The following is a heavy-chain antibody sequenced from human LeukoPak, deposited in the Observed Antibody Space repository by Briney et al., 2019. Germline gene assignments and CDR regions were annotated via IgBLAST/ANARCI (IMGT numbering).Heavy chain of an antibody. CDR2: INYRGST. J-gene: IGHJ6*03. CDR1: GGSISSYY. D-gene: IGHD3-10*01. Sequence: SETLSLTCTVSGGSISSYYWSWIRQPPGKGLEWIGYINYRGSTNHNPSLKSRVTISIDTSKNQFSLKLTSVTAADTAVYYCARVRRSGSTPSYYYYMDVWGKGTTVTVSS. V-gene: IGHV4-59*01. CDR3: ARVRRSGSTPSYYYYMDV.